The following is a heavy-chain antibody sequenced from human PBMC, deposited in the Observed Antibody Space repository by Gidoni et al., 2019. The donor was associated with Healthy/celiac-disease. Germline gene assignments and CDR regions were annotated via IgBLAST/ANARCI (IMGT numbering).Heavy chain of an antibody. CDR2: ISAYNGNK. V-gene: IGHV1-18*01. CDR1: GYTFTSSG. J-gene: IGHJ4*02. D-gene: IGHD6-19*01. CDR3: ARGMLDRRWLVLHYFDY. Sequence: QVQLVQSGAEVKKPGASVKVSCKASGYTFTSSGISWVRQAPGQGLEWMGWISAYNGNKNYAQKLQGRVTMTTDTSTSTAYMELRSLRSDDTAVYYCARGMLDRRWLVLHYFDYWGQGTLVTVSS.